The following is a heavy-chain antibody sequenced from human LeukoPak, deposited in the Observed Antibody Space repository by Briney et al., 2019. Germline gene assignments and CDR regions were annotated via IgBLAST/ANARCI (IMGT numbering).Heavy chain of an antibody. CDR2: NSGSGGST. CDR3: ARAVAENWFDP. CDR1: GFTFSSYA. J-gene: IGHJ5*02. V-gene: IGHV3-23*01. D-gene: IGHD6-19*01. Sequence: AGGSLRLSCAASGFTFSSYAMSWVRQAPGKGLEWVSANSGSGGSTYYADSVKGRFTISRDNAKNSVYLQMNSLRAEDTALYYCARAVAENWFDPWGQGTLVTVSS.